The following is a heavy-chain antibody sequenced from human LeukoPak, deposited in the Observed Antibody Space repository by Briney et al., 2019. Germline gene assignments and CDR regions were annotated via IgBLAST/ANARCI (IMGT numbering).Heavy chain of an antibody. CDR3: ATIAAAGTEYFDY. Sequence: SQTLSLTCTVSGGPISSGSYYWSWMRPLAGKRLECIGRIYTSGSSNYNRALKSRVTISVDTSKNQFSLKLSSVTAAYTAVYYCATIAAAGTEYFDYWGQGTLVTVSS. V-gene: IGHV4-61*02. D-gene: IGHD6-13*01. CDR1: GGPISSGSYY. CDR2: IYTSGSS. J-gene: IGHJ4*02.